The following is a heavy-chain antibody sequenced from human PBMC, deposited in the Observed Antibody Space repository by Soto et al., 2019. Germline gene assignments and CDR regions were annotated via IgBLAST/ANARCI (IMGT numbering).Heavy chain of an antibody. V-gene: IGHV3-30-3*01. Sequence: QVQLVESGGGVVQPGRSLRLSCAASGFTFSSYAMHWVRQAPGKGLEWVAVISYDGSNKYYADSVKGRFTISRDNSKNMLYLQMNSLRAEDTAVYYCARKIVVVVTATGTGFDYWGQGTLVTVSS. CDR3: ARKIVVVVTATGTGFDY. CDR1: GFTFSSYA. J-gene: IGHJ4*02. D-gene: IGHD2-15*01. CDR2: ISYDGSNK.